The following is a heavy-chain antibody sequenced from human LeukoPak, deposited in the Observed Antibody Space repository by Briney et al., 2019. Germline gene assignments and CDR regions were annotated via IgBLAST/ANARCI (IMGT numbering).Heavy chain of an antibody. CDR1: GFIFRNYW. D-gene: IGHD4-17*01. V-gene: IGHV3-7*02. CDR3: AITGGPTVTAFDL. CDR2: INHDGGDK. J-gene: IGHJ4*02. Sequence: GSLRLSCVASGFIFRNYWMSWVRQAPGKGLEWVANINHDGGDKNYVDSVKGRFTISGDNAKSSLYLQMNSLRVEDTAVYYCAITGGPTVTAFDLWGQGILVTVSS.